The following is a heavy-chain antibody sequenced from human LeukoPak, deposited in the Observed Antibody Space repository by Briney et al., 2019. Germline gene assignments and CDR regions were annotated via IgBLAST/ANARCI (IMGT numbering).Heavy chain of an antibody. Sequence: QSGGSLRLSCAVSGFTFSSYWMSWVRQAPGKGLEWVANIKQDGSEKYYVDSVKGRFTISRDNAKNSLYLQMNSLRAEDTAVYYCARDRQRLVSEYYGMDVWGKGTTVTVSS. V-gene: IGHV3-7*03. D-gene: IGHD6-13*01. CDR3: ARDRQRLVSEYYGMDV. J-gene: IGHJ6*04. CDR2: IKQDGSEK. CDR1: GFTFSSYW.